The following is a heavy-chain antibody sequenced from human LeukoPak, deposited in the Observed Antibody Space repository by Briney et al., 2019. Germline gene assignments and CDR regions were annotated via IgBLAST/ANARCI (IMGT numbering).Heavy chain of an antibody. CDR3: ARAAIAARPDF. CDR2: IIPLFGTS. J-gene: IGHJ4*02. D-gene: IGHD6-6*01. Sequence: SVKVSCKASGDTFSGYSINWVRQAPGLGLEWMGGIIPLFGTSKYAEKFQGRVTITADESSTTAYMQMHSLTSEDTAVYYCARAAIAARPDFWGQGTLVTVSS. CDR1: GDTFSGYS. V-gene: IGHV1-69*13.